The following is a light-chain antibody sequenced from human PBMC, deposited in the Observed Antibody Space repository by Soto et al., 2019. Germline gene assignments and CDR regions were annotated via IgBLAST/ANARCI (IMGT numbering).Light chain of an antibody. J-gene: IGKJ2*01. CDR1: QSVGSF. CDR2: DAS. CDR3: QQRTNFMYT. Sequence: EIVLTQTPATLSLSPGDRATLSCGASQSVGSFLAWYQQKPGQAPRLLIYDASNRATGIPSRFSGSGSWTDFTLTISNLEPEDFAVYYCQQRTNFMYTFGQGTKLEIK. V-gene: IGKV3-11*01.